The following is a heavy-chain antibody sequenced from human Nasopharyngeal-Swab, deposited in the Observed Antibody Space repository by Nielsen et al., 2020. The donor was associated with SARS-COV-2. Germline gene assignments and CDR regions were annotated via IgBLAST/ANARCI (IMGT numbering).Heavy chain of an antibody. CDR3: ARMVYADY. D-gene: IGHD2-8*01. Sequence: SETLSLTCTVSGGSISSSSYYWGWIRQPPGKGLEWIGSIYYSGSTYYNPSLKSRVTISIDTSKKYFSLELSSLTAADTAVYYCARMVYADYWGQGILVTVSS. CDR2: IYYSGST. CDR1: GGSISSSSYY. J-gene: IGHJ4*02. V-gene: IGHV4-39*07.